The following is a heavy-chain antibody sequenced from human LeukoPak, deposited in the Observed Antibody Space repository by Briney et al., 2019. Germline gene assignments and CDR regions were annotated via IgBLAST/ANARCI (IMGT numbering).Heavy chain of an antibody. Sequence: GGSLRLSCAASGFTFSSYAMSWVRQAPGKGLEWVSAISGSGGSTYYADSVKGRFTISRDNAKNSLYLQMNSLRAEDTAVYSCARDRLLFVYWGQGTLVTVSS. CDR2: ISGSGGST. D-gene: IGHD3-10*01. V-gene: IGHV3-23*01. CDR1: GFTFSSYA. CDR3: ARDRLLFVY. J-gene: IGHJ4*02.